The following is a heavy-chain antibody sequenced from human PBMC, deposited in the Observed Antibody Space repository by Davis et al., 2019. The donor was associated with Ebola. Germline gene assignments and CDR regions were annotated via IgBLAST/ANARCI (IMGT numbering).Heavy chain of an antibody. CDR1: GGSISNYY. CDR2: INYSGST. D-gene: IGHD3-22*01. V-gene: IGHV4-59*01. J-gene: IGHJ4*02. CDR3: ARVNSGYEYYFDY. Sequence: SETLSLTCSVSGGSISNYYWSWIRQPPGKELEWIGYINYSGSTIYNPSLKSRVTISVDTSKNQFSLKLSSVTAADTAVYYCARVNSGYEYYFDYWGQGTLVTVSS.